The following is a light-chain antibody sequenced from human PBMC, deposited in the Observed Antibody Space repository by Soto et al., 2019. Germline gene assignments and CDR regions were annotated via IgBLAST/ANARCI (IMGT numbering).Light chain of an antibody. Sequence: EILMTQSPATVSVSPGERATLSCRASQSVSRKLAWYQHKPGQAPRLLIYGASTRATGIPARFSGSGSGTEFTLTISSLQSEDFAVYYCQQYNNWPRTFGQGTKVDIK. CDR2: GAS. V-gene: IGKV3-15*01. J-gene: IGKJ1*01. CDR1: QSVSRK. CDR3: QQYNNWPRT.